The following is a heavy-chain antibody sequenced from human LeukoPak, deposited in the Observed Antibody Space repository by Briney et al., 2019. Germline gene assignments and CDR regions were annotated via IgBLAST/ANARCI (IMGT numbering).Heavy chain of an antibody. CDR3: ATYTQSGAQGVSDY. J-gene: IGHJ4*02. D-gene: IGHD3-10*01. CDR2: IHPNDGDT. CDR1: GYTFTNYY. Sequence: GASVKVSCKASGYTFTNYYMHWVRQAPGQELEWMGLIHPNDGDTKYTQEFQDRVTMTRDTSTSTVYMELSSLRSEDTAVYYCATYTQSGAQGVSDYWGQGTLVTVSS. V-gene: IGHV1-46*01.